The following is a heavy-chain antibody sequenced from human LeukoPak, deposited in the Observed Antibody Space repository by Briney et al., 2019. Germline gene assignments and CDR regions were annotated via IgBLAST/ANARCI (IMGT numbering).Heavy chain of an antibody. V-gene: IGHV3-9*01. CDR3: AKDKSGSSTGAFDI. D-gene: IGHD1-26*01. Sequence: PGGSLRLSCAASGFTFDDYAMHWVRQAPGKGLEWVSGISWNGGSIGYADSVKGRFTISRDNAKNSLYLQMNSLRAEDTALYYCAKDKSGSSTGAFDIWGQGTMVTVSS. CDR2: ISWNGGSI. CDR1: GFTFDDYA. J-gene: IGHJ3*02.